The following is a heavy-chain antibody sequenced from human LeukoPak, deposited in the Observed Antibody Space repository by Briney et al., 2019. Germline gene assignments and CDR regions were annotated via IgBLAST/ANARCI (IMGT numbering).Heavy chain of an antibody. D-gene: IGHD3-10*01. CDR1: GFTFNDYY. V-gene: IGHV3-7*01. CDR3: AREVQLLWFGELSAQFDP. Sequence: PGGSLRLSCAVSGFTFNDYYMSWVRQAPGKGLEWVANIKQDGSEKYYVDSVKGRFTISRDNAKNSLYLQMNSLRAEDTAVYYCAREVQLLWFGELSAQFDPWGQGTLVTVSS. J-gene: IGHJ5*02. CDR2: IKQDGSEK.